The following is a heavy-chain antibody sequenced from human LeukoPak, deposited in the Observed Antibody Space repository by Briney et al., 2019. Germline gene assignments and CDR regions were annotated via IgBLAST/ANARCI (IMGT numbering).Heavy chain of an antibody. CDR2: IYTSGST. CDR3: AGGYCSGGSCAKGDY. D-gene: IGHD2-15*01. Sequence: SQTLSLTGTVSGGSISSGSYYWSWIRQPAGKGLEWIGRIYTSGSTNYNPSLKSRVTISVDTSKNQFSLKLSSVTAADTAVYYCAGGYCSGGSCAKGDYWGQGTLVTVSS. CDR1: GGSISSGSYY. J-gene: IGHJ4*02. V-gene: IGHV4-61*02.